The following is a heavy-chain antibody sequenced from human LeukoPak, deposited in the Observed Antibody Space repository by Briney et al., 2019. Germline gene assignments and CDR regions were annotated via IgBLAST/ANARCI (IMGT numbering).Heavy chain of an antibody. CDR2: ISYSRTT. CDR3: ARDFSSSSTVYYYYYIDV. V-gene: IGHV4-39*07. D-gene: IGHD6-6*01. CDR1: GVTISSRPYY. Sequence: SETLSLTCTASGVTISSRPYYWGRHRPPPGMGLVWFVTISYSRTTYSSPSLKSLVTITLNTSKNQFSLKLSSVTAADTAIYNCARDFSSSSTVYYYYYIDVWGKGTTVTVSS. J-gene: IGHJ6*03.